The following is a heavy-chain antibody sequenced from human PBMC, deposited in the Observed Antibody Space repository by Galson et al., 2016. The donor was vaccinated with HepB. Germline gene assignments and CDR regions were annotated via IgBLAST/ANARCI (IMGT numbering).Heavy chain of an antibody. CDR1: GFTFSRSW. Sequence: SLRLSCAASGFTFSRSWMSWVRQAPGKGLEWVANIKQDGSDKYYVDSVKGRFTTSSDSAQNSLYLQMNSLSAEDTAMYYCARALTPDFDLFTDQFRGCYFDPGARSTLVPVSS. V-gene: IGHV3-7*01. J-gene: IGHJ2*01. D-gene: IGHD1-14*01. CDR2: IKQDGSDK. CDR3: ARALTPDFDLFTDQFRGCYFDP.